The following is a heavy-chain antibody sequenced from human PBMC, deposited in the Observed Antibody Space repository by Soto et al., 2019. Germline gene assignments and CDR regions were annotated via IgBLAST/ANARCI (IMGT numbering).Heavy chain of an antibody. CDR3: ARLSGSGWYDFDY. CDR2: ISSSGST. D-gene: IGHD6-19*01. J-gene: IGHJ4*02. CDR1: GGSINSYY. V-gene: IGHV4-59*08. Sequence: SETLSLTCTVSGGSINSYYWNWIRQPPGKGLEWLGYISSSGSTSYNPSLKSRVTISVDTSKNQFSLTLSSVTAADTAVYYCARLSGSGWYDFDYWGQGTLVTVSS.